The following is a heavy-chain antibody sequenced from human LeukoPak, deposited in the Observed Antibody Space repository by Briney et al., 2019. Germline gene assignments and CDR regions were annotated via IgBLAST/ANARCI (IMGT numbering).Heavy chain of an antibody. D-gene: IGHD5-18*01. CDR2: IYYSGST. V-gene: IGHV4-39*07. Sequence: PSETLSLTCTVSGGSISSYYWSWIRQPPGKGLEWIGSIYYSGSTYYNPSLKSRVTISVDTSKNQFSLKLSSVTAADTAVYYCARDRIQLGYYYYGMDVWGQGTTVTVSS. CDR1: GGSISSYY. CDR3: ARDRIQLGYYYYGMDV. J-gene: IGHJ6*02.